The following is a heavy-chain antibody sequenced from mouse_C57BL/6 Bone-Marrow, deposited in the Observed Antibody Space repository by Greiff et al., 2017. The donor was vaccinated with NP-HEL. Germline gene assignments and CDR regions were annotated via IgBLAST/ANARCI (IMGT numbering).Heavy chain of an antibody. V-gene: IGHV1-81*01. D-gene: IGHD2-5*01. CDR2: IYPRSGNT. J-gene: IGHJ4*01. CDR1: GYTFTSYG. Sequence: QVQLKESGAELARPGASVKLSCKASGYTFTSYGISWVKQRTGQGLEWIGEIYPRSGNTYYNEKFKGKATLTADKSSSTAYMALRSLTSEDSSVYFSARERITYYSNIYAMDYWGQGTSVTVSS. CDR3: ARERITYYSNIYAMDY.